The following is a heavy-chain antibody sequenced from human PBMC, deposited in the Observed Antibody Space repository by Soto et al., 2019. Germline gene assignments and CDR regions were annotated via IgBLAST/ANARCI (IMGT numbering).Heavy chain of an antibody. D-gene: IGHD2-15*01. CDR2: ISGSGGST. J-gene: IGHJ6*02. V-gene: IGHV3-23*01. CDR3: ASEVVAAPSYYYYYGMDV. CDR1: GFTISSYA. Sequence: PGGSLRLSCAASGFTISSYAMSWVRQAPGKGLEWVSAISGSGGSTYYADSVKGRFTISRDNSKNTLYLHMNSLRAEDTAVYYCASEVVAAPSYYYYYGMDVWGQGTTVTVSS.